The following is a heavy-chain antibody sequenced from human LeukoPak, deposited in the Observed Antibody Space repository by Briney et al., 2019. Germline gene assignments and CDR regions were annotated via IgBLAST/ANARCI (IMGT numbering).Heavy chain of an antibody. CDR1: GFTFSSYE. CDR2: ISGSGGTT. Sequence: PGGSLRLSCAASGFTFSSYEMNWVRQAPGKGLEWVSAISGSGGTTYNADSVKGRFTISRDNSKNMLYLQLNSLRAEDTAVYYCAKGAGNFDWSYHDYWGQGTLVTVSS. CDR3: AKGAGNFDWSYHDY. J-gene: IGHJ4*02. V-gene: IGHV3-23*01. D-gene: IGHD3-9*01.